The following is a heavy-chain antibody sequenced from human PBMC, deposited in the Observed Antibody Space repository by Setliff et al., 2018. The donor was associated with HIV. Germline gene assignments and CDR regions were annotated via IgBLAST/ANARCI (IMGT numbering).Heavy chain of an antibody. CDR2: IKEDGREK. V-gene: IGHV3-7*01. D-gene: IGHD6-13*01. CDR3: GRDVHDAAADN. Sequence: GGSLRLSCAASGFSFSNSWMTWVRQAPGKGLEWVATIKEDGREKYYVGSVKGRFTISRDNAKRSLYLQMNRLKTDDTAFYYCGRDVHDAAADNWGRGTLVTVSS. CDR1: GFSFSNSW. J-gene: IGHJ4*02.